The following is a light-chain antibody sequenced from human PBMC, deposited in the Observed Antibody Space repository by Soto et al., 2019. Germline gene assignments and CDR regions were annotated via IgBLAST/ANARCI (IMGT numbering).Light chain of an antibody. CDR3: QQYGGSPIT. Sequence: IVLTQSPGTLSLSPGERVTLSCRASQSVTTRLAWYQHKPGQAPTLLMSGASNRASGVPVRFSGNGSGTDFTLTITRLEPEDFALYYCQQYGGSPITFGLGTRLEIK. CDR1: QSVTTR. V-gene: IGKV3-20*01. J-gene: IGKJ5*01. CDR2: GAS.